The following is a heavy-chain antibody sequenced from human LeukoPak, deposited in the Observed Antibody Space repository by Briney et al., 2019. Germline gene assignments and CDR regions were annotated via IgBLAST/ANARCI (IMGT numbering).Heavy chain of an antibody. D-gene: IGHD6-13*01. J-gene: IGHJ4*02. CDR3: AKDIPSSSWYGPRPFDY. V-gene: IGHV3-23*01. CDR1: GFTFSSYA. CDR2: ISGSGGST. Sequence: GGSLRLSCAASGFTFSSYAMSWVRQAPGKGLEWVSAISGSGGSTYYADSVKDRFTISRDNSKNTLYLQMNSLRAEDTAVYYCAKDIPSSSWYGPRPFDYWGQGTLVTVSS.